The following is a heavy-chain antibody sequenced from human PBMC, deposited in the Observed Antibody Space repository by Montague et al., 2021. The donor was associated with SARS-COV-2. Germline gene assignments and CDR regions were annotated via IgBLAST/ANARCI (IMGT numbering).Heavy chain of an antibody. CDR2: IYTSGST. V-gene: IGHV4-61*02. CDR1: GGSISSGSYY. D-gene: IGHD3-3*01. CDR3: ARADFWSGYLYFDY. J-gene: IGHJ4*02. Sequence: TLSLTCTVSGGSISSGSYYWSWIRQPARKGLEWIGRIYTSGSTNYNPSLKSRVTISVDTSKNQFSLKLSSVTAADTAVYYCARADFWSGYLYFDYWGQGTLGTVSS.